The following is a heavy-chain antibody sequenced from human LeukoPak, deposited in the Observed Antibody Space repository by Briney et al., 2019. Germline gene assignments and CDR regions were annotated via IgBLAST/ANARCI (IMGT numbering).Heavy chain of an antibody. CDR2: ISSSSSYI. V-gene: IGHV3-21*01. Sequence: PGGSLRLXCAASGFTFSSYSMNWVRRAPGKGLEWVSSISSSSSYIYYADSVKGRFTISRDNAKNSLYLQMNSLRAEDTAVYYCARDLDTVTTAFDIWGQGTMVTVSS. CDR3: ARDLDTVTTAFDI. CDR1: GFTFSSYS. J-gene: IGHJ3*02. D-gene: IGHD4-17*01.